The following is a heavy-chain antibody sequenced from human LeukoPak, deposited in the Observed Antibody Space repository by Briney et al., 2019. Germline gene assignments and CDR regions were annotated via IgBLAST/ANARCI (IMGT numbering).Heavy chain of an antibody. CDR1: GLTFSNPG. Sequence: GGSLRLSCEASGLTFSNPGMSWVRQAPGKGLQWVSAITGDGTTTYYADSVKGRFTISRDNSKNMLYLQMSSLRAEDTVVYYCAKMNGYFEYWGQGALVPVSS. D-gene: IGHD1-1*01. CDR2: ITGDGTTT. CDR3: AKMNGYFEY. J-gene: IGHJ4*02. V-gene: IGHV3-23*01.